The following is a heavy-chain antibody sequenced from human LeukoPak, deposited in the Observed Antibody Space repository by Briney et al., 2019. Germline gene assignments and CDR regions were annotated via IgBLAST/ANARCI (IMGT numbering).Heavy chain of an antibody. Sequence: EASVKVSCKASGYTFTSYDINWVRQATGQGLEWMGWMNPNSGNTGYAQKFQGRVTMTRNTSISTAYMELSSLRSEDTAVYYCARGFVVVPAAISFDPWGQGTLVTVSS. CDR3: ARGFVVVPAAISFDP. D-gene: IGHD2-2*02. CDR2: MNPNSGNT. V-gene: IGHV1-8*01. J-gene: IGHJ5*02. CDR1: GYTFTSYD.